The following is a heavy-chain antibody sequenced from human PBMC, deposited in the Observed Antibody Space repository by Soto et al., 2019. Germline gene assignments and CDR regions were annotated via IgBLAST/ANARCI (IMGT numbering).Heavy chain of an antibody. Sequence: GASVKVSCKASGGTFSSHAISWVRQAPGQGLEWMGGIIPIFGTANYAQKFQGRVTITADESTSTAYMELSSLRSEDTAVYYCAREYCSGGSCYDYWGQGTLVTVSS. CDR1: GGTFSSHA. CDR3: AREYCSGGSCYDY. CDR2: IIPIFGTA. D-gene: IGHD2-15*01. J-gene: IGHJ4*02. V-gene: IGHV1-69*13.